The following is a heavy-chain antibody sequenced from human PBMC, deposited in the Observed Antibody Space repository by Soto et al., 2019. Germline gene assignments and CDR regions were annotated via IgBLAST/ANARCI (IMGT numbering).Heavy chain of an antibody. V-gene: IGHV3-33*01. CDR2: IWFDGVKE. CDR3: TRATFDV. J-gene: IGHJ6*02. CDR1: GFSFSTYA. Sequence: GGSLGLSCAVSGFSFSTYAMHWVRQAPGKGLEWLAIIWFDGVKEYYAESVRGRFTISIDNSKNTVFLQMDTVGAEDSALYYCTRATFDVWGQGTTVTVSS.